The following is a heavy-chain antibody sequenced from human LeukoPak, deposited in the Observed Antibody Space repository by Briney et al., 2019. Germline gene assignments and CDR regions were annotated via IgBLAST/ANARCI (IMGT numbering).Heavy chain of an antibody. J-gene: IGHJ4*02. CDR1: GGSISSSSYY. D-gene: IGHD2/OR15-2a*01. CDR3: ARLSRGY. V-gene: IGHV4-39*07. CDR2: IYYSGST. Sequence: SETLSLTCTVSGGSISSSSYYWGWIRQPPGKGLEWIGSIYYSGSTYYNPSLKSRVTISVDTSKNQFSLKLSSVTAADTAVYYCARLSRGYWGQGTLVTVSS.